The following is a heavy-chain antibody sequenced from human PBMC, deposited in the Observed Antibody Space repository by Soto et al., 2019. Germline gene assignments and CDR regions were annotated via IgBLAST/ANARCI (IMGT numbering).Heavy chain of an antibody. Sequence: QVQLVESGGGVVQPGRSLRLSCAASGFTFSSYVMHWVRQAPGKGLEWVAVIWYDGSNKYYADSVKGRLTISRDNSKNTMYLQMNSLRAEDTAVYYCARAGGGSSFDYWGQGTLVTVSS. J-gene: IGHJ4*02. D-gene: IGHD3-16*01. CDR3: ARAGGGSSFDY. V-gene: IGHV3-33*01. CDR2: IWYDGSNK. CDR1: GFTFSSYV.